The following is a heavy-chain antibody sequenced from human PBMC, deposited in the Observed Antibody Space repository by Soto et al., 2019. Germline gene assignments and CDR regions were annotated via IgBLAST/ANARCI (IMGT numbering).Heavy chain of an antibody. J-gene: IGHJ4*02. D-gene: IGHD5-18*01. Sequence: GGSLRLSCAASGFTFSSYAMSWVRQAPGKGLEWVSAISGSGGSTYYADSVKGRFTISRDNSKNTLYLQMNSLRAEDTAVYYCAKVFVDTAMVIRVPTYYFDYWGQGTLVTVSS. CDR2: ISGSGGST. CDR1: GFTFSSYA. V-gene: IGHV3-23*01. CDR3: AKVFVDTAMVIRVPTYYFDY.